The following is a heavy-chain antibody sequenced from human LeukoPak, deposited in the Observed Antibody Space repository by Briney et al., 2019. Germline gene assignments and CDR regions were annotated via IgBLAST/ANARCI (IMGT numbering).Heavy chain of an antibody. D-gene: IGHD2-15*01. Sequence: PSQTLSLTCTVSGGSISSGTYYWSWIRQPAGKGLEWIGRIYTSGSTNYNPSLKSRITISVDTSKNQFSLKLSSVTAADTAVYYCARNSCPSGSCYDNRGYFDYWGQGTLVTVSS. J-gene: IGHJ4*02. CDR3: ARNSCPSGSCYDNRGYFDY. V-gene: IGHV4-61*02. CDR2: IYTSGST. CDR1: GGSISSGTYY.